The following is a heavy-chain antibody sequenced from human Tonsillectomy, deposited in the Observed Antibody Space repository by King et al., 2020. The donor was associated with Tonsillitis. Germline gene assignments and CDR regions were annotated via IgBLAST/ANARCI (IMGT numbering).Heavy chain of an antibody. J-gene: IGHJ4*02. CDR1: GFTFSSYG. Sequence: VQLVESGGGVVQPGRSLRLSCAASGFTFSSYGMHWLRQAPGKGLEWVAVIWYDGSNKYYADSVKGRFTISRDNSKNTLYLQMNSLRAEDTAVYYCARGTYDSSGYYLGSLDYWGQGTLVTVSS. CDR3: ARGTYDSSGYYLGSLDY. CDR2: IWYDGSNK. V-gene: IGHV3-33*01. D-gene: IGHD3-22*01.